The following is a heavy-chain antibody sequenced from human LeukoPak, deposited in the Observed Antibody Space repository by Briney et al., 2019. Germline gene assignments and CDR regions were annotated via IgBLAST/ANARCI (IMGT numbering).Heavy chain of an antibody. V-gene: IGHV3-53*01. CDR1: GFTVSSDS. CDR3: ARRAGAYSHPYDY. CDR2: IYSGGST. J-gene: IGHJ4*02. D-gene: IGHD4/OR15-4a*01. Sequence: GGSLRLSCTVSGFTVSSDSMSWVRQAPGKGLEWVSFIYSGGSTHYSDSVKGRFTISTDNSTNTLYLQMTSLRAEHTAVYYCARRAGAYSHPYDYWGQGTLVTVSS.